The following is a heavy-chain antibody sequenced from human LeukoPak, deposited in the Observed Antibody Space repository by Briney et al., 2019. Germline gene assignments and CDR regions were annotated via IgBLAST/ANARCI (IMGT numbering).Heavy chain of an antibody. CDR2: IYYSGST. V-gene: IGHV4-59*08. D-gene: IGHD3-10*02. J-gene: IGHJ2*01. CDR3: ARVGPNYDRLWYFDL. CDR1: GGSISTYY. Sequence: SETLSLTCIVSGGSISTYYWSWIRQPPGKGLEWIGYIYYSGSTNYNPSLKSRVTISVDTSKNQFSLKLSSVTAADTAVYYCARVGPNYDRLWYFDLWGRGTLVTVSS.